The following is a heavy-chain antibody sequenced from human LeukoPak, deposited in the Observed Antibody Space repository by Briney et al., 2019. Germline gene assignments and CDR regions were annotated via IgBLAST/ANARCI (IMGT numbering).Heavy chain of an antibody. CDR3: AKDTTWMAFDI. V-gene: IGHV3-9*01. D-gene: IGHD5-12*01. CDR1: GFTFDDYA. J-gene: IGHJ3*02. Sequence: GGSLRLSCAASGFTFDDYAMHWVRQAPGKGLEWVSGISWNSGSIGYADSVKGRFTISRDNSKNTLYLQMNSLRAEDTAVYYCAKDTTWMAFDIWGQGTMVTVSS. CDR2: ISWNSGSI.